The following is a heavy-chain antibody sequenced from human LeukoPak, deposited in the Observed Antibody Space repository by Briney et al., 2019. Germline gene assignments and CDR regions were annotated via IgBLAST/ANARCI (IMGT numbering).Heavy chain of an antibody. CDR3: ARDTYYYDSSGYCY. CDR2: INPNSGGT. CDR1: GYTFTNYA. J-gene: IGHJ4*02. D-gene: IGHD3-22*01. Sequence: GASVKVSCKASGYTFTNYAINWVRQAPGQGLEWMGWINPNSGGTNYAQKFQGRVTMTRDTSISTAYMELSRLRSDDTAVYYCARDTYYYDSSGYCYWGQGTLVTVSS. V-gene: IGHV1-2*02.